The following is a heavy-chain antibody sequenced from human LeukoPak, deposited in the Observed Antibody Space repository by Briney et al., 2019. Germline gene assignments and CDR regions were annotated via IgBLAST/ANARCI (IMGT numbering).Heavy chain of an antibody. CDR3: ARLDYYDSSGYYYFDY. V-gene: IGHV4-4*07. D-gene: IGHD3-22*01. CDR2: IYTSGTT. CDR1: GGSMNNYC. Sequence: PSETLSLTCTVSGGSMNNYCWSWIRQPAGKGLEWIGQIYTSGTTNYNPSLRSRVTMSVDTSKNQFSLKLSSVTAADTAVYYCARLDYYDSSGYYYFDYWGQGTLVTVSS. J-gene: IGHJ4*02.